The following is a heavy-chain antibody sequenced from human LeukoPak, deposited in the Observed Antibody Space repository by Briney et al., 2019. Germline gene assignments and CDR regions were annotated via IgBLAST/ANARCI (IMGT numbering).Heavy chain of an antibody. D-gene: IGHD4-17*01. CDR2: IYYSGST. J-gene: IGHJ4*02. CDR3: ARIPPIYGDCSDY. V-gene: IGHV4-30-4*01. Sequence: SETLSLTCTVSGGSISSGDYYWSWIRQPPGKGLEWIGYIYYSGSTYYNPSLKSRVTISVGTSKNQFSLKLSSVTAADTAVYYCARIPPIYGDCSDYWGQGTLVTVSS. CDR1: GGSISSGDYY.